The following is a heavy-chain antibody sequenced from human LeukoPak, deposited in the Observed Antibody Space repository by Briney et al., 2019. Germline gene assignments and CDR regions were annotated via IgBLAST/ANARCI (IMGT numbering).Heavy chain of an antibody. Sequence: PSETLSLTCAVYGGSFSGYYWSWIRQPPGKGLEWIGEINHGGSTNYNPSLKSRVTISVDTSKNQFSLKLSSVTAADTAVYYCARAQWAIAAAVRRFIDYWGQGTLVTVSS. D-gene: IGHD6-13*01. CDR2: INHGGST. V-gene: IGHV4-34*01. J-gene: IGHJ4*02. CDR3: ARAQWAIAAAVRRFIDY. CDR1: GGSFSGYY.